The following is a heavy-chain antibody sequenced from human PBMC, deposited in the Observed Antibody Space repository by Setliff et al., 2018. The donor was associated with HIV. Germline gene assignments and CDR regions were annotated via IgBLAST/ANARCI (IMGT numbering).Heavy chain of an antibody. V-gene: IGHV3-30*18. CDR1: GFTFDSYG. CDR3: AQIWFGGAHFR. D-gene: IGHD3-10*01. Sequence: GGSLRLSCEASGFTFDSYGMHWVRQAPGKGLEWVATVSYDGNYKFYTDSVEGRFTVSRDNSKNTLYLQMNSLRAEDTAVYYCAQIWFGGAHFRWGHGTQVTVSS. J-gene: IGHJ4*01. CDR2: VSYDGNYK.